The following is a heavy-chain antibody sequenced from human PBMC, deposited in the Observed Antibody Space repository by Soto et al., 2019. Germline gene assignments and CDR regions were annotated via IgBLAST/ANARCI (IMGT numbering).Heavy chain of an antibody. CDR1: GFTFSNAW. CDR3: TTRNRESDAFDI. Sequence: GGSLRLSCAASGFTFSNAWMSWVRQAPGKGLEWVGRIKSKTDGRTTDYAAPVKGRFTISRDDSKNTLYLQMNSLKTEDTAVYYCTTRNRESDAFDIWGQGTMVTVSS. J-gene: IGHJ3*02. CDR2: IKSKTDGRTT. V-gene: IGHV3-15*01.